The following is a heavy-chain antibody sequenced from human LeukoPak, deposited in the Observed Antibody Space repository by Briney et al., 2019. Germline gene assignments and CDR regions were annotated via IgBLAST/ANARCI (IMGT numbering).Heavy chain of an antibody. CDR1: GYSFTSYW. Sequence: GESLQISCKGSGYSFTSYWIGWVRQMPGKGLEWMGIIYPGDSDTRYSPSFQGQVTISADKSISTAYLQWSSLKASDTAMYFCATYAGSYSKYFQHWGQGTLVTVSS. CDR3: ATYAGSYSKYFQH. CDR2: IYPGDSDT. D-gene: IGHD3-10*01. V-gene: IGHV5-51*01. J-gene: IGHJ1*01.